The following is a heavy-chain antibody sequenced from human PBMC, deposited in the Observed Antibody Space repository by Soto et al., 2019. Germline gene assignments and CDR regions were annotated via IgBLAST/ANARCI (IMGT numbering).Heavy chain of an antibody. CDR3: AKAQIMITFGGVIGVDCFDY. J-gene: IGHJ4*02. CDR2: ISGSGGST. V-gene: IGHV3-23*01. D-gene: IGHD3-16*02. Sequence: GGSLRLSCAASGFTFSSYAMSWVRQAPGKGLEWVSAISGSGGSTYYADSVKGRFTISRDNSKNTLYLQMNSLRAEDTAVYYCAKAQIMITFGGVIGVDCFDYWGQGTLVTVSS. CDR1: GFTFSSYA.